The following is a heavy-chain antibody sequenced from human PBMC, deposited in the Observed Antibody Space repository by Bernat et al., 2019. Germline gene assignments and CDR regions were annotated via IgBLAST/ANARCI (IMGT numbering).Heavy chain of an antibody. D-gene: IGHD6-6*01. CDR2: INPNSGGT. Sequence: QLQLVQSGAEVKKPGASVKVSFKASGYTFTGYYMHWVRQAPGQGLEWMGWINPNSGGTNYAQKFQGWVTMTRDTSIRTAYMELSRLRSDDTAVYYCARAIAARHYYYSGMDVWGQGTTVTVSS. CDR3: ARAIAARHYYYSGMDV. V-gene: IGHV1-2*04. J-gene: IGHJ6*02. CDR1: GYTFTGYY.